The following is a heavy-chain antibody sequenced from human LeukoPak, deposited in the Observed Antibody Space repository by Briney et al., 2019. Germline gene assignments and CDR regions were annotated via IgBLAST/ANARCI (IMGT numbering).Heavy chain of an antibody. J-gene: IGHJ3*02. D-gene: IGHD4-23*01. CDR3: ARVSYDGNKLHAFDI. CDR1: GYTFTSYA. Sequence: ASVKVSCKASGYTFTSYAMHWVRQAPGQRLEWMGWINAGNGNTKYSQKFQGRVTITRDTSASTAYMELSSLRSEDTAVYYCARVSYDGNKLHAFDIWGQGTMVTVSS. CDR2: INAGNGNT. V-gene: IGHV1-3*01.